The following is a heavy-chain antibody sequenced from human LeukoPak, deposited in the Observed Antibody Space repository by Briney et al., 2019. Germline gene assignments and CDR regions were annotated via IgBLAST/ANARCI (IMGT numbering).Heavy chain of an antibody. J-gene: IGHJ4*02. CDR1: GFTVSSNY. V-gene: IGHV3-66*01. Sequence: GGSLRLSCAASGFTVSSNYMSWVRQAPGKGLEWVSVIYSGGSTYYADSVKGRFTISRDNSKNTLYLQMNSLRAEDTAVYYCARREYSYGPSRIDYWGQGTLVTVSS. CDR2: IYSGGST. D-gene: IGHD5-18*01. CDR3: ARREYSYGPSRIDY.